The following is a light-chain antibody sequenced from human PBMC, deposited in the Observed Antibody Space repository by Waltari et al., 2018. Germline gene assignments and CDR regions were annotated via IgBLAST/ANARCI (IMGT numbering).Light chain of an antibody. V-gene: IGLV1-44*01. CDR2: SNT. CDR1: SYNTGTST. J-gene: IGLJ2*01. CDR3: AAWDDSLNGVV. Sequence: PVMTQQHTPSPSSVQGDHISSSRLSYNTGTSTQHWYQQVPGTAPKLLIYSNTQRPSGVPDRFSGSTSGTSASLVINGLQSEDEADYYCAAWDDSLNGVVFGGGTKLTVL.